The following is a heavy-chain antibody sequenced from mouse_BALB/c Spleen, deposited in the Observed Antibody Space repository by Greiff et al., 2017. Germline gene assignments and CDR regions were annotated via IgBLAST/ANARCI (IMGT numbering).Heavy chain of an antibody. Sequence: EVKLMESGGGLVKPGGSLKLSCAASGFTFSSYAMSWVRQTPEKRLEWVATISSGGSYTYYPDSVKGRFTISRDNAKNTLYLQMSSLRSEDTAMYYCASYYYGSSYEDYYYAMDYWGQGTSVTVSS. CDR3: ASYYYGSSYEDYYYAMDY. J-gene: IGHJ4*01. V-gene: IGHV5-9-3*01. D-gene: IGHD1-1*01. CDR1: GFTFSSYA. CDR2: ISSGGSYT.